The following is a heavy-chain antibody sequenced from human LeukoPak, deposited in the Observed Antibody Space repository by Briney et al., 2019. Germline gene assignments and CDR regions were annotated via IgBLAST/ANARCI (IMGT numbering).Heavy chain of an antibody. J-gene: IGHJ4*02. Sequence: SETLSLTCTVSGGSISNYYWNWIRQAPGKGLEWIGYTYYSGSTKYNPSLKSRVTISVDTSKNQFSLKLSSVTAADTAVYYCASDLSRGLLYYFDYWGQGTLVTVSS. CDR2: TYYSGST. CDR1: GGSISNYY. V-gene: IGHV4-59*01. CDR3: ASDLSRGLLYYFDY.